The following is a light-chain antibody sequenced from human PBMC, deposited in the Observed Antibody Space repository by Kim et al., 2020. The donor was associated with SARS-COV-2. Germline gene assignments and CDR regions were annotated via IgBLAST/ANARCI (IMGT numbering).Light chain of an antibody. V-gene: IGKV3-11*01. CDR2: DAS. J-gene: IGKJ1*01. CDR3: QQRSNWPPEWT. Sequence: EIVLTQSPATLSLSPGERATLSCRASQSVRTYLAWYQQKPGQAPRLLMYDASNRATGIPARFSGSGSGTDFTLTISSLEPEDFAVYYCQQRSNWPPEWTLAKGPRWISN. CDR1: QSVRTY.